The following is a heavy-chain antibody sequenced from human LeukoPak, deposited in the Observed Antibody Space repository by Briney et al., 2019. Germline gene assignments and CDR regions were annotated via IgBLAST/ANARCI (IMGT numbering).Heavy chain of an antibody. Sequence: PGGSLRLSCAVSGITLSNYGMSWVRQAPGKGLEWVAGLSGSGGGTNYADSVQGRFTISRDNPKNTLYLQMNSLRVENTAVYFCAKRGVVIRVFLVGFHKEAYYFDSWGQGALVTLSS. J-gene: IGHJ4*02. V-gene: IGHV3-23*01. CDR1: GITLSNYG. D-gene: IGHD3-10*01. CDR3: AKRGVVIRVFLVGFHKEAYYFDS. CDR2: LSGSGGGT.